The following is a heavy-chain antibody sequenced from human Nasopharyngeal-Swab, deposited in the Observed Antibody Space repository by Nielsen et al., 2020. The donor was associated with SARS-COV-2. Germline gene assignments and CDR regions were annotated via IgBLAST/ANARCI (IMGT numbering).Heavy chain of an antibody. CDR1: GFTFSRFG. D-gene: IGHD4-11*01. J-gene: IGHJ6*03. CDR2: ISASGVTT. Sequence: GESLKISCAASGFTFSRFGMGWVRQDPGKGLEWVSAISASGVTTYYADSVKGRFTISRDNSKSTLYLQMNSLRAEDTAAYYCAKDLNSNFLNYMDVWGKGTTVSVSS. CDR3: AKDLNSNFLNYMDV. V-gene: IGHV3-23*01.